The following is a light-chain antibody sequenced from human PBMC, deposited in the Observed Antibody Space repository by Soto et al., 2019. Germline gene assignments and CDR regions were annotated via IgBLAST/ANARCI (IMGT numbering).Light chain of an antibody. Sequence: QSVLTQPPSASGTPGQRVTLSCSGSSSNIGSTTVNWYQQVPGTAPKLLIYYDDLLPSGVSDRFSGSKSGTSASLAISGLQSEDEAGYYCAAWDDSLNGPVFGGGTKVTVL. J-gene: IGLJ2*01. V-gene: IGLV1-44*01. CDR2: YDD. CDR1: SSNIGSTT. CDR3: AAWDDSLNGPV.